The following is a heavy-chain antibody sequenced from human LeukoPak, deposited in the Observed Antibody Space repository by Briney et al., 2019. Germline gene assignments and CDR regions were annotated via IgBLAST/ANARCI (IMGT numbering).Heavy chain of an antibody. D-gene: IGHD3-9*01. CDR3: VKDLTGTWSFDY. V-gene: IGHV3-74*01. CDR1: GFTFSSYV. Sequence: GGSLRLSCETAGFTFSSYVMHWVRRTPGKGLVWVSRISHDGFISYADSVKGRFTISRDNSKNALYLQLTSLRLEDTALYYCVKDLTGTWSFDYWGQGTLVTVSS. CDR2: ISHDGFI. J-gene: IGHJ4*02.